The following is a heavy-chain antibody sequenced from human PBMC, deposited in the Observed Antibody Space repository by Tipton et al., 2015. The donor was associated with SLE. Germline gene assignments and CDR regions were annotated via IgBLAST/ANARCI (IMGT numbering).Heavy chain of an antibody. Sequence: LRLSCTVSGGSISSGGYYWSWICQHPGKGLEWIGYIYYSGSTYYNPSLKSRVTISIDTSKNQFSLKLSSVTAADTAVYYCARALQNYFDYWGQGTLVTVSS. J-gene: IGHJ4*02. CDR2: IYYSGST. CDR1: GGSISSGGYY. V-gene: IGHV4-31*02. CDR3: ARALQNYFDY.